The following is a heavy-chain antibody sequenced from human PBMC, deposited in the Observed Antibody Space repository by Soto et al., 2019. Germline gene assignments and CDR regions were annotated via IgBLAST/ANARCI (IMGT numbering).Heavy chain of an antibody. J-gene: IGHJ4*02. CDR1: GYRFTNYW. CDR3: ARRVGTWPFHFDY. CDR2: IYPGDSET. V-gene: IGHV5-51*01. Sequence: PGESLKISCEGSGYRFTNYWIGWVRQMPGKGLEWMGIIYPGDSETRYSPSLEGRVTISVDTSINTAYVQWSSLQASDTAIYYCARRVGTWPFHFDYWGQGTLVTVSS.